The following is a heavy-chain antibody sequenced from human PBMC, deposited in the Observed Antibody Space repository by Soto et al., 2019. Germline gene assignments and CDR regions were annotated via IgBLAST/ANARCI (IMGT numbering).Heavy chain of an antibody. CDR2: IRSKAYGGTT. CDR3: TRHGGYGDYDYFDY. D-gene: IGHD4-17*01. J-gene: IGHJ4*02. CDR1: GFTFGDYA. V-gene: IGHV3-49*03. Sequence: GGSLRLSCTASGFTFGDYAMSWFRQAPGKGLEWVGFIRSKAYGGTTEYAASVKGRFTISRDDSKSIAYLQMNSLKTEDTAVYYCTRHGGYGDYDYFDYWGQGTLVTVSS.